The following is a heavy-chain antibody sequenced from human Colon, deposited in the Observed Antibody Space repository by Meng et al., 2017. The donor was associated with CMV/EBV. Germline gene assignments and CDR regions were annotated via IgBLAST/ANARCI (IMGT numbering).Heavy chain of an antibody. CDR2: IRSDGSAT. J-gene: IGHJ4*02. D-gene: IGHD6-19*01. Sequence: QVQLLEAGVGVMKTCASVKVSGKTSGYTVSDYYMHWVRQPPGQGLEWMGWIRSDGSATNYAQKFRGRVTMTRDASVSTAYMELSGLTSDDTAVYFCVRSSGWSLFDYWGPGALVTVSS. CDR1: GYTVSDYY. V-gene: IGHV1-2*02. CDR3: VRSSGWSLFDY.